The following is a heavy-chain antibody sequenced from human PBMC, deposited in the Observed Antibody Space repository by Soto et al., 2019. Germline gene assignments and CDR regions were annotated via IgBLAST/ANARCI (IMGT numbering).Heavy chain of an antibody. CDR1: CGSISSYY. V-gene: IGHV4-59*01. D-gene: IGHD2-15*01. CDR3: ARVSDCSGGSCYRRGPYYFDY. CDR2: IYYSGST. J-gene: IGHJ4*02. Sequence: SETLSLTCTVSCGSISSYYWSWIRQPPGKGLEWIGYIYYSGSTNYNPSLKSRVTISVDTSKNQFSLKLSSVTAADTAVYYCARVSDCSGGSCYRRGPYYFDYWGQGTLVTVSS.